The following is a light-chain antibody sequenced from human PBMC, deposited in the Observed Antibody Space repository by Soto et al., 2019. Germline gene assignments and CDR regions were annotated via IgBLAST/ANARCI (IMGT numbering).Light chain of an antibody. J-gene: IGLJ2*01. CDR1: SSDVGGYKS. CDR2: DVS. CDR3: SSYSSSSPVV. V-gene: IGLV2-14*03. Sequence: QSALTQPASVSGSPGQSITISCTGSSSDVGGYKSVSWYQQHPGKAPKLIIYDVSDRPSGVSNRFSGSKSGNTASLTISGLQAEDEADYYCSSYSSSSPVVFGGGTKGTVL.